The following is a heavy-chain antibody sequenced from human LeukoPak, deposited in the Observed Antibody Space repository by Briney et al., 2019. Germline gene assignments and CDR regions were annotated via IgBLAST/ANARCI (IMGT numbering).Heavy chain of an antibody. V-gene: IGHV4-34*01. J-gene: IGHJ6*03. CDR1: GGSFSGYY. CDR2: INHSGST. Sequence: SETLSLTCAVYGGSFSGYYWSWIRQPPGKGLEWIGEINHSGSTNYNPSLKSRVTISVDTSKNQFSLKLSSVTAADTAVYYCARSSYDYVWGSYCYNGLPNYYYYYMDVWGKGTTVTVSS. CDR3: ARSSYDYVWGSYCYNGLPNYYYYYMDV. D-gene: IGHD3-16*02.